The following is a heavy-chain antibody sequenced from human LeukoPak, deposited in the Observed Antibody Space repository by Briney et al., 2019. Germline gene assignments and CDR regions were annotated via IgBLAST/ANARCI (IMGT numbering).Heavy chain of an antibody. D-gene: IGHD6-13*01. CDR3: ARESPIAAAGSFDY. J-gene: IGHJ4*02. CDR2: ISYDGSNK. CDR1: GFTFSSYA. Sequence: PGGSLRLSCAASGFTFSSYAIHWVRQAPGKGLEWVAVISYDGSNKYYADSVKGRFTISRDNSKNTLYLQMNSLRAEDTAVYYCARESPIAAAGSFDYWGQGTLVTVSS. V-gene: IGHV3-30-3*01.